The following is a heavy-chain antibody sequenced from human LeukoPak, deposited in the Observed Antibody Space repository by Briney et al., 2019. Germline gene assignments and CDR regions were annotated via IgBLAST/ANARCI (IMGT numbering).Heavy chain of an antibody. CDR1: GYTFNTYP. D-gene: IGHD6-6*01. V-gene: IGHV1-46*02. Sequence: ASVKVSCKASGYTFNTYPINWVRQSPGQGLEWMGIINPSGGSTSYAQKFQGRVTMTRDTSTSTVYMELSSLRSEDTAVYYCARSTSIAARQGYYYYMDVWGKGTTVTVSS. CDR2: INPSGGST. J-gene: IGHJ6*03. CDR3: ARSTSIAARQGYYYYMDV.